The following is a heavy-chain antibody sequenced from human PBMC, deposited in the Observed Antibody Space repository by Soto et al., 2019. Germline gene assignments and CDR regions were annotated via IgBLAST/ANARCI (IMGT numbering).Heavy chain of an antibody. J-gene: IGHJ4*02. CDR1: CGSINSYY. D-gene: IGHD3-22*01. CDR3: ARDPNYYDSSGYSSPSYYFDY. CDR2: IYYSGST. Sequence: PSETLSLTCTVSCGSINSYYWSWIRQPPGKGLEWIGYIYYSGSTNYNPSLKSRVTISVDTSKNQFSLKLSSVTAADTAVYYCARDPNYYDSSGYSSPSYYFDYWGQGTLVTVSS. V-gene: IGHV4-59*12.